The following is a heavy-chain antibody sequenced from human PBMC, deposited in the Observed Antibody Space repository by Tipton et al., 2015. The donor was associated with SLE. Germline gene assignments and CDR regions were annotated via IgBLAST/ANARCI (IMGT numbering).Heavy chain of an antibody. CDR3: ARQHSGGATDT. Sequence: TLSLTCTVSGDSITDSGYSWNWVRQHPGAGLEWIGYIHHSGRTDYNPSLRSRVTISRDTSKNQFSLNVNSVTAADTAVYYCARQHSGGATDTCGQGTLVTVSS. CDR2: IHHSGRT. J-gene: IGHJ5*02. D-gene: IGHD1-26*01. V-gene: IGHV4-31*03. CDR1: GDSITDSGYS.